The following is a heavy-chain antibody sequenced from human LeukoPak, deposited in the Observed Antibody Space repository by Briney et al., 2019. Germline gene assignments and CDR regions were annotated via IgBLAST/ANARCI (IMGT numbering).Heavy chain of an antibody. CDR1: GDSITSYY. CDR2: IYNTGST. V-gene: IGHV4-59*08. Sequence: PSETLSLTCSVSGDSITSYYWSWIRRPPGKGLEWIGYIYNTGSTNYNPSLKSRVTISIDTSKNQFSLRLSSVTAADAAVYYCARHWSGGTVLGPFDYWGQGTLVTVSS. CDR3: ARHWSGGTVLGPFDY. J-gene: IGHJ4*02. D-gene: IGHD2-15*01.